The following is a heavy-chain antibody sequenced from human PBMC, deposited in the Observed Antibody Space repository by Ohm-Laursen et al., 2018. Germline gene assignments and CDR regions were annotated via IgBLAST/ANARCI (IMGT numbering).Heavy chain of an antibody. CDR2: LWYDGSNK. CDR3: ARASSSIAVAGLDY. V-gene: IGHV3-33*01. J-gene: IGHJ4*02. D-gene: IGHD6-19*01. Sequence: SLRLSCAASGFNFGAHNMDWVRQAPGKGLEWVSLLWYDGSNKYYADSVKGRFTISRDNSKNTLYLQMNSLRAEDTAVYYCARASSSIAVAGLDYWGQGTLVTVSS. CDR1: GFNFGAHN.